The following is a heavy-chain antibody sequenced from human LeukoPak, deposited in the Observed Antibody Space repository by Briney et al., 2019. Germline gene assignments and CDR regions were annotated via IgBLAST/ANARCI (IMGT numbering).Heavy chain of an antibody. D-gene: IGHD5-18*01. V-gene: IGHV4-4*07. CDR3: ARERGYSYGPGPIDY. CDR2: IYTSGST. Sequence: SETLSLTCTVAGGSISSHYWSWIRQPAGKGLEWIGRIYTSGSTNYNPSLKSRVTMSVDTSKKQFSLKLSSVTAADTAVYYCARERGYSYGPGPIDYWGQGTLVTVSS. J-gene: IGHJ4*02. CDR1: GGSISSHY.